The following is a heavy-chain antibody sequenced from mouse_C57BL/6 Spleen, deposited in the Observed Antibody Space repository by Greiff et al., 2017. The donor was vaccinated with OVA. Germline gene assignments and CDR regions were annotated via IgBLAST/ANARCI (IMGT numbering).Heavy chain of an antibody. J-gene: IGHJ2*01. V-gene: IGHV5-4*03. D-gene: IGHD2-4*01. CDR2: ISDGGSYT. CDR1: GFTFSSYA. Sequence: EVMLVESGGGLVKPGGSLKLSCAASGFTFSSYAMSWVRQTPEKRLEWVATISDGGSYTYYPENVKGRFTISRDNAKNNLYLLMSHLKSEDTAMYYCAKGDYDDYFGYWGQGTTLTVSS. CDR3: AKGDYDDYFGY.